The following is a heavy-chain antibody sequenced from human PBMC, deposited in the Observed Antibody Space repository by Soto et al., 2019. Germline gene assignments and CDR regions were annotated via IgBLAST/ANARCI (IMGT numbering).Heavy chain of an antibody. CDR1: GFTFTRYS. CDR2: ISSTTNYI. V-gene: IGHV3-21*06. Sequence: GGSLRLSGAACGFTFTRYSMNWVRQAPWKGLEWVSSISSTTNYIYYGDSMKGRFTISRDNAKNSLYLEMNSLRAEATAVYYCARQSEDLTSNFDYFGQGTLVAFCS. J-gene: IGHJ4*02. CDR3: ARQSEDLTSNFDY.